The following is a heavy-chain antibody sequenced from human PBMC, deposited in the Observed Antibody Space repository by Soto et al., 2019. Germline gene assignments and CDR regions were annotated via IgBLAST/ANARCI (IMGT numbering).Heavy chain of an antibody. CDR3: ARDDGYRGFDC. J-gene: IGHJ4*02. CDR1: GFALRTHW. V-gene: IGHV3-7*01. CDR2: IKQDGSAK. Sequence: EAQLVGAGGGLVQPGDSLRLSCAASGFALRTHWMSWVRQTPGKGLEWVANIKQDGSAKFYVDSVRGRFTISRDNANNSLYLQLNSLRAEDTAVYYCARDDGYRGFDCWGQGSLLTVSS. D-gene: IGHD6-25*01.